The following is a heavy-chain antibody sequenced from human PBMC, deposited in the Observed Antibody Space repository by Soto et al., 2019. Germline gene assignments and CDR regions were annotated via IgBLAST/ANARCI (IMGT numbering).Heavy chain of an antibody. D-gene: IGHD3-3*01. J-gene: IGHJ4*02. V-gene: IGHV4-59*08. CDR1: GGSISSYY. Sequence: QVQLQESGPGLVKPSETLSLTCTVSGGSISSYYWSWIRQPPGKGLEWIGYIYYSGSTSYIPSLKLRVTISVDPSKTQFSLERTSVTAADTAVYFCARGGWRQIDYWGQGTLVTVSS. CDR3: ARGGWRQIDY. CDR2: IYYSGST.